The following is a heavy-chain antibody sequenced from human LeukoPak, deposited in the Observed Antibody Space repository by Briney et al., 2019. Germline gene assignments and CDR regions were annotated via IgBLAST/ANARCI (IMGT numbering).Heavy chain of an antibody. CDR1: GFTFSDFY. D-gene: IGHD3-16*01. CDR2: IYVSGDT. V-gene: IGHV3-53*01. CDR3: ARDRLPYFDY. J-gene: IGHJ4*02. Sequence: GGSLRLSCAASGFTFSDFYMSWVRQAPGKGLEWVSLIYVSGDTYYTDSVEGRFTISRDTSENTLYLQMNSLRVEDTAVYYCARDRLPYFDYWGQGTLVTVSS.